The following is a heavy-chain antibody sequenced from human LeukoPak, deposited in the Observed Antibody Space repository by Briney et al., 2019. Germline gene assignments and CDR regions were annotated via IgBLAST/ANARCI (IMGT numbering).Heavy chain of an antibody. D-gene: IGHD3-10*01. CDR3: ENNPMVRGVIMGNWFDP. CDR1: GFTFSSYS. Sequence: GGSLRLSCAASGFTFSSYSMSWVRQAPGKGLEWVSAISVSGGSTYYADSVKGRFTISRDNSKNTLYLQMKRLRPQDTAVYYCENNPMVRGVIMGNWFDPWGKGTLVTVSS. V-gene: IGHV3-23*01. J-gene: IGHJ5*02. CDR2: ISVSGGST.